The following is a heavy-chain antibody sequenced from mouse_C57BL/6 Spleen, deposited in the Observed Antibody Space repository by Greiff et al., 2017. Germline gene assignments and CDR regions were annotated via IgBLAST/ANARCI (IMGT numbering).Heavy chain of an antibody. CDR1: GYSFTGYY. CDR2: INPSTGGT. J-gene: IGHJ4*01. Sequence: DVQLQESGPELVKPGASVKISCKASGYSFTGYYMNWVKQSPEKSLEWIGEINPSTGGTTYNQKFKAKATLTVDKSSSTAYMQLKSLTSEDSAVYYCARRPVWDYYAMDYWGQGTSVTVSS. V-gene: IGHV1-42*01. CDR3: ARRPVWDYYAMDY. D-gene: IGHD4-1*01.